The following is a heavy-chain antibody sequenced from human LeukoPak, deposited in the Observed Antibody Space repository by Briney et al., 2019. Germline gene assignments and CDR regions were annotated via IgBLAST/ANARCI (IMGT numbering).Heavy chain of an antibody. CDR3: ATGPYNAFEM. Sequence: QPGGSLRLPCVASGFTFSDLWMHWVRQAPGRGLVWVSRVKGDGTSTLYADFVEGRFTISRDNARNTLYLQMNSLRADDTALYYCATGPYNAFEMWGQGTMVTVSS. CDR1: GFTFSDLW. D-gene: IGHD2-2*02. J-gene: IGHJ3*02. V-gene: IGHV3-74*01. CDR2: VKGDGTST.